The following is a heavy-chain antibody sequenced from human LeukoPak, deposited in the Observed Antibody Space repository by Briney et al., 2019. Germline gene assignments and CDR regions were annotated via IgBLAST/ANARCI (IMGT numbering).Heavy chain of an antibody. V-gene: IGHV3-23*01. CDR3: ASPPWELLLGAFDT. Sequence: GGSLRLSCAASGFTFSSYAMSWVRHAPGKGLEWVSAISGSGGSTYYADSVKGRFTISRDNSKNTLYLQMNSLRAEDTAVYYCASPPWELLLGAFDTSGQGTTVTVS. J-gene: IGHJ3*02. CDR2: ISGSGGST. D-gene: IGHD1-26*01. CDR1: GFTFSSYA.